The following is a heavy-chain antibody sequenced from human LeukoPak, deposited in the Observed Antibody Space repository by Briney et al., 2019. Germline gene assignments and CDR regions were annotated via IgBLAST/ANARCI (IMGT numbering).Heavy chain of an antibody. D-gene: IGHD1-26*01. CDR2: IYYSGST. J-gene: IGHJ3*02. CDR1: GGSISSSSYY. CDR3: ARDRNLYSGSYYDAFDI. V-gene: IGHV4-39*07. Sequence: SETLSLTCTVSGGSISSSSYYWGWIRQPPGKGLEWIGSIYYSGSTYYNPSLKSRVTISVDTSKNQFSLKLSSVTAADTAVYYCARDRNLYSGSYYDAFDIWAKGQWSPSLQ.